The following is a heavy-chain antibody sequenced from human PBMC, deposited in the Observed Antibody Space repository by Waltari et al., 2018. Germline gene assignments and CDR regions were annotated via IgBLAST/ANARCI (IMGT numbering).Heavy chain of an antibody. CDR2: IIPIFRTP. CDR3: ARSPGERWLQMFFDY. Sequence: QVQLAQSGAEVKKPGSSLKVSCKASGGSFSSYAISWVRQVPGQRLEWMGGIIPIFRTPNYAQKFLDRVTITAEESTNTVYMELRSLRPEDTAVYYCARSPGERWLQMFFDYWGQGTLVTVSS. V-gene: IGHV1-69*01. CDR1: GGSFSSYA. J-gene: IGHJ4*02. D-gene: IGHD5-12*01.